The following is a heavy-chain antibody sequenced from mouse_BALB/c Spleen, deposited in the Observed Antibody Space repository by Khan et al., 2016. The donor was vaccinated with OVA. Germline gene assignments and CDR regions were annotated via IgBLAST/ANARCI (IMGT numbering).Heavy chain of an antibody. Sequence: EVQPQESGPGLVKPSQSLSLTCTVTGYSITSDYAWNWIRQFPGNKLEWMGYISYSGNTKYNPSLKSRISITRDTSKNQFFLQLNSVTTEDTATYYCARIYGGDFDYWGQGTTLTVSS. CDR1: GYSITSDYA. CDR3: ARIYGGDFDY. J-gene: IGHJ2*01. V-gene: IGHV3-2*02. D-gene: IGHD1-1*01. CDR2: ISYSGNT.